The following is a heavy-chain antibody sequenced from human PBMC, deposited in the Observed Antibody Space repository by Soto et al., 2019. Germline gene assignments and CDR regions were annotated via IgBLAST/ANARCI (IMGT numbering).Heavy chain of an antibody. D-gene: IGHD3-3*01. J-gene: IGHJ5*02. CDR1: GGSVSSDNYY. CDR2: ISHSGNT. CDR3: ARDTRITIFGVVTNWFDP. Sequence: QVQLQGSGPGLVKPSETLSVTCSVSGGSVSSDNYYWSWIRQPPGKGLEWIGYISHSGNTNYNPSLKSRVTISIDTSKNHLSLKLTSVTAADTAVYYCARDTRITIFGVVTNWFDPWGQGTLVTVSS. V-gene: IGHV4-61*03.